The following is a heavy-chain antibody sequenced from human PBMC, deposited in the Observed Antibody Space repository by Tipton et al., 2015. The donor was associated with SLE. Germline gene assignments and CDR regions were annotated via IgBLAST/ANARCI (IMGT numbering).Heavy chain of an antibody. CDR2: INHSGST. J-gene: IGHJ4*02. V-gene: IGHV4-34*01. CDR1: GGSFSGYY. D-gene: IGHD3-22*01. Sequence: TLSLTCAVYGGSFSGYYWSWIRQPPGKRLEWIGEINHSGSTNYNPSLKSRVTISVDTSKNQFSLKLSSVTAADTAGYYCARGLTMIVVAWGYWGQGTLVTVSA. CDR3: ARGLTMIVVAWGY.